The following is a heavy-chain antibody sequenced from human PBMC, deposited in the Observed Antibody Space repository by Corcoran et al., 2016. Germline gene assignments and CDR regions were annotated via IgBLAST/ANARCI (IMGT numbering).Heavy chain of an antibody. CDR3: ARGRAVAGYYYGMDV. CDR2: INHSGST. CDR1: GGSFSGYY. Sequence: QVQLQQWGAGLLKPSETLSLTCAVYGGSFSGYYWSWIRQPPGKGLEWIGEINHSGSTNYNPSLKSRVTISVDTSKNQFSLKLRSVTAADTAVYYCARGRAVAGYYYGMDVWGQGTTVTVSS. D-gene: IGHD6-19*01. V-gene: IGHV4-34*01. J-gene: IGHJ6*02.